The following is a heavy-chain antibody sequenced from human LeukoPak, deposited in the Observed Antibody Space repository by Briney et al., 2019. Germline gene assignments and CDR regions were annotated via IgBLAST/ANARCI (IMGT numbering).Heavy chain of an antibody. CDR3: AKARSDYYDSSGSPLYYFDY. CDR2: ISGSGGST. CDR1: GFTFSSYA. V-gene: IGHV3-23*01. Sequence: KPGGSLRLSCAASGFTFSSYAMSWVRQAPGKGLEWVSAISGSGGSTYYADSVKGRFTISRDNSKNTLYLQMNSLRAEDTAVYYCAKARSDYYDSSGSPLYYFDYWGQGTLVTVSS. J-gene: IGHJ4*02. D-gene: IGHD3-22*01.